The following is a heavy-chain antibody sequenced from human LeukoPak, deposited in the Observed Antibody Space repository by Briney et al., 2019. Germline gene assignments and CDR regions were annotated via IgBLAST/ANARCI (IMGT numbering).Heavy chain of an antibody. D-gene: IGHD3-22*01. Sequence: GGSLRLSCAASGFTFSSYAMSWVRQAPGKGLEWVSAISGSGGSTYYADSVKGRFTISRDNSKNTLYPQMNSLRAEDTAVYYCAPWPEYYYDSSGPASHYWGQGTLVTVSS. V-gene: IGHV3-23*01. J-gene: IGHJ4*02. CDR2: ISGSGGST. CDR3: APWPEYYYDSSGPASHY. CDR1: GFTFSSYA.